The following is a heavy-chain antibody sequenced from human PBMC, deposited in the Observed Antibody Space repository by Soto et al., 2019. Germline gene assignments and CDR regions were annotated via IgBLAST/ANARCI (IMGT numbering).Heavy chain of an antibody. CDR3: AKDRPTGFWSGFSQKGSSPYFDY. J-gene: IGHJ4*02. V-gene: IGHV3-23*01. CDR2: ISGSGGST. D-gene: IGHD3-3*01. CDR1: GFTFSSYA. Sequence: PGGSLRLSCAASGFTFSSYAMSWVRQAPGKGLEWVSAISGSGGSTYYADSVKGRFTISRDNSKNTLYLQMNSLRAEDTAVYYCAKDRPTGFWSGFSQKGSSPYFDYWGQGTLVTVSS.